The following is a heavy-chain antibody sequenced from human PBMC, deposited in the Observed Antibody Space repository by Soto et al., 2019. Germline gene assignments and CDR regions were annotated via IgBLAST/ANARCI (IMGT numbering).Heavy chain of an antibody. CDR3: ARDGSTKRQIDYDFWSGYLLGDYYGMDV. V-gene: IGHV1-46*01. D-gene: IGHD3-3*01. CDR1: GYTFTSYY. Sequence: VKVSCKASGYTFTSYYMHWVRQAPGQGLEWMGIINPSGGSTSYAQKFQGRVTMTRDTSTSTVYMELSSLRSEDTAVYYCARDGSTKRQIDYDFWSGYLLGDYYGMDVWGQGTTVTVSS. J-gene: IGHJ6*02. CDR2: INPSGGST.